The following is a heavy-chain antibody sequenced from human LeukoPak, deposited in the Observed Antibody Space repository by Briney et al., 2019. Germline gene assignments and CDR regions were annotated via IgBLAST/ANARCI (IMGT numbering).Heavy chain of an antibody. J-gene: IGHJ6*03. CDR2: IYYSGST. CDR3: ARGAPYGFLEWFNYYMDV. D-gene: IGHD3-3*01. V-gene: IGHV4-59*01. CDR1: GGSISSYY. Sequence: SETLSLTCTVSGGSISSYYWSWIRQPPGKGPEWIGYIYYSGSTNYNPSLKSRVTISVDTSKNQFSLKLSSVTAADTAVYYCARGAPYGFLEWFNYYMDVWGKGTTVTVSS.